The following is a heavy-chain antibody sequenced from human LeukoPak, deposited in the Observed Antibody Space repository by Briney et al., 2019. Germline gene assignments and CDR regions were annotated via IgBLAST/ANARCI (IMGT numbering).Heavy chain of an antibody. CDR1: GFTFSSAW. Sequence: PGGSLRLSCAASGFTFSSAWMTWVRQAPGKGLEWVGHIKSKADGGTTDYAAPAKGRFTISRDDSKNTLSLQMNSLKYEDTAVYYCTTDPFMLDVYHFHYWGQGTLVTVSS. J-gene: IGHJ4*02. CDR3: TTDPFMLDVYHFHY. D-gene: IGHD5/OR15-5a*01. V-gene: IGHV3-15*01. CDR2: IKSKADGGTT.